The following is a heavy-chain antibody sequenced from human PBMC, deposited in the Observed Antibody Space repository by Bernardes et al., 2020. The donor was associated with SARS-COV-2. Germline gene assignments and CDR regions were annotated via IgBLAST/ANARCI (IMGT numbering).Heavy chain of an antibody. CDR3: AREQFGDCSGGSCYSYDAFDI. CDR2: ISAYNGNT. CDR1: GYTLTSYG. D-gene: IGHD2-15*01. V-gene: IGHV1-18*04. Sequence: ASVKVSCKASGYTLTSYGIIWVRQAPGQGLEWMGWISAYNGNTNYAQKLQGRVTMTTDTSTSTAYMELRSLRSDDTAVYYCAREQFGDCSGGSCYSYDAFDIWGQGTMVTVSS. J-gene: IGHJ3*02.